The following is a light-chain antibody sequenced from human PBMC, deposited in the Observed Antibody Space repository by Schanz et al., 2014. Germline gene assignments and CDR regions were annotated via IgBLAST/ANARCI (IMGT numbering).Light chain of an antibody. V-gene: IGKV1-33*01. CDR1: DDINNY. CDR3: QQLNTYPFA. Sequence: DIQMTQSPSSLSASVGDRVTITCQASDDINNYLNWYQQKPGKAPKLLIYDASSLDTGVPSRFSGSGSGTYFTFTISSLQPEDVATYYCQQLNTYPFAFGPGTTVDV. CDR2: DAS. J-gene: IGKJ3*01.